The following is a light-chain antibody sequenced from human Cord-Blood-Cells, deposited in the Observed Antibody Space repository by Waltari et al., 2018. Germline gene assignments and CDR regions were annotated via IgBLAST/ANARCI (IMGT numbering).Light chain of an antibody. CDR3: QQYNRYPLS. CDR1: QGISSW. J-gene: IGKJ4*01. Sequence: IKLSQPPSSLPASVGDRVTITCRASQGISSWFAWYQQKPERAPKSLIYAASSLQSEVPSRCSGGGAETDFTLSIGSLPPEDFATYDCQQYNRYPLSFGGGTKVGI. CDR2: AAS. V-gene: IGKV1D-16*01.